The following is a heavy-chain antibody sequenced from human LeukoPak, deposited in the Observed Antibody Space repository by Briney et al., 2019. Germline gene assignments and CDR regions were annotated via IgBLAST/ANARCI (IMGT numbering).Heavy chain of an antibody. J-gene: IGHJ6*02. D-gene: IGHD2-2*01. CDR1: GFTFSSYA. Sequence: GGSLRLSCAASGFTFSSYAMSWVRQAPGKGLEWVSAISGSGGSTYYADSVKGRFTISRDNSKNTLYLQMNSLRAEDTAVYYCATKPTYCSSTSCYYYYGMDVWGQGTSVTVSS. V-gene: IGHV3-23*01. CDR2: ISGSGGST. CDR3: ATKPTYCSSTSCYYYYGMDV.